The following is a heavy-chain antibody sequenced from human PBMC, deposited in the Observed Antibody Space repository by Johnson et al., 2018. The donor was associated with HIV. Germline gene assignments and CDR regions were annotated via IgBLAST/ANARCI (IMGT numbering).Heavy chain of an antibody. J-gene: IGHJ3*02. D-gene: IGHD6-13*01. CDR2: IKSKTDGGTT. V-gene: IGHV3-15*01. CDR1: GFTFSNAW. CDR3: TTDWYSSSWYGALDAFDI. Sequence: MQLVESGGGVVQPGRSLRLSCAASGFTFSNAWMSWVRQAPGKGLEWVGRIKSKTDGGTTDYAAPVKGRFTISRDDSKNTLYLQMNSLKTEDTAVYYCTTDWYSSSWYGALDAFDIWGQGTMVTVSS.